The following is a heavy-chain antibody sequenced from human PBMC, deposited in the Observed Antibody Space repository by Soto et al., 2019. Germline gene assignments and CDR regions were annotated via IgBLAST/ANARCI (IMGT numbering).Heavy chain of an antibody. V-gene: IGHV3-64*01. CDR1: GFTFSSYA. CDR3: ARVMEAFDI. D-gene: IGHD1-1*01. CDR2: ISSNGGST. J-gene: IGHJ3*02. Sequence: GSLRLSCAASGFTFSSYAMHWVRQAPGKGLEYVSAISSNGGSTYYANSVKGRFTISRDNSKNTLYLQMGSLRAEDMAVYYCARVMEAFDIWGQGTMVTVSS.